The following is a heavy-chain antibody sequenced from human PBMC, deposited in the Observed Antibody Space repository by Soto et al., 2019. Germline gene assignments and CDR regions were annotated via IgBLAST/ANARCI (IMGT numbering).Heavy chain of an antibody. Sequence: ASVKVSCKASGYTFTSYGISWVRQAPGQGLEWMGWISAYNGNTNYAQKLQGRVTMTTDTSTSTAYMELRRLRSDDTAVCYCARDLSMKTGTENYYYYGMAVWGQGTTVTVSS. D-gene: IGHD1-1*01. V-gene: IGHV1-18*01. J-gene: IGHJ6*02. CDR2: ISAYNGNT. CDR1: GYTFTSYG. CDR3: ARDLSMKTGTENYYYYGMAV.